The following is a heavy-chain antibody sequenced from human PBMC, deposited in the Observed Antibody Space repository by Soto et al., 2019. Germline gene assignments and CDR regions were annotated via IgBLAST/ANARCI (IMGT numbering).Heavy chain of an antibody. J-gene: IGHJ6*02. Sequence: GESLKISCKGSGYSFTSYWIGWVRQMPGKGLEWMGIIYPGDSDTRYSPSFQGQVTISADKSISTAYLQWSSLKASDTAMYYCERSVVVPAAMDHFYYYYGMDVWGQGTTVTVSS. CDR2: IYPGDSDT. CDR3: ERSVVVPAAMDHFYYYYGMDV. CDR1: GYSFTSYW. D-gene: IGHD2-2*01. V-gene: IGHV5-51*01.